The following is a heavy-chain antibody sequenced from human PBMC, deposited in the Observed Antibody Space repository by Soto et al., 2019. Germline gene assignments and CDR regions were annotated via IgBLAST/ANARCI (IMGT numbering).Heavy chain of an antibody. CDR2: ISGSGGST. Sequence: GGSLRLSCAASGFTFSSYAMSWVRQAPGKGLEWVSAISGSGGSTYYADSVKGRFTISRDNSKNTLYLQMNSLRAEDTAVYYFAKDRRHVYGDYVWGFYYYYYGMDVWGQGTTVTVSS. D-gene: IGHD4-17*01. CDR1: GFTFSSYA. V-gene: IGHV3-23*01. J-gene: IGHJ6*02. CDR3: AKDRRHVYGDYVWGFYYYYYGMDV.